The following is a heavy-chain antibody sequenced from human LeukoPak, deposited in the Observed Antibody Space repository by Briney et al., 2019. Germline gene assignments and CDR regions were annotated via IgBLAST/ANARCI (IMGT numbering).Heavy chain of an antibody. CDR1: GFTFSSYA. CDR2: ISGSGGST. Sequence: GGSLRLSCAASGFTFSSYAMSWVRQAPGKGLEWVSAISGSGGSTYYADSVKGRFTISRDNSKNTLYLQMNSLRAEDTAVYYCAKGLAPFYYYYYMDVWGKGTTVTVSS. V-gene: IGHV3-23*01. J-gene: IGHJ6*03. CDR3: AKGLAPFYYYYYMDV.